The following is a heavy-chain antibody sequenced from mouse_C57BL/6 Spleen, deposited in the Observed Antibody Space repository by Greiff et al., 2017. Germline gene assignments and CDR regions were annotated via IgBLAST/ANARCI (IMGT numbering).Heavy chain of an antibody. J-gene: IGHJ4*01. CDR2: ISSGGSYT. CDR1: GFTFSSYG. V-gene: IGHV5-6*01. Sequence: EVKLMESGGDLVKPGGSLKLSCAASGFTFSSYGMSWVRQTPDKRLEWVATISSGGSYTYYPDSVKGRFTISRDNAKNTLYLQMSSLKSEDTAMYYCARLTGTSAMDYWGQGTSVTVSS. D-gene: IGHD4-1*01. CDR3: ARLTGTSAMDY.